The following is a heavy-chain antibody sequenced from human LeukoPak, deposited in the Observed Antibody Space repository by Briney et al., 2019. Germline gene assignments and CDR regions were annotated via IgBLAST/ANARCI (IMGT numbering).Heavy chain of an antibody. D-gene: IGHD3-10*01. V-gene: IGHV3-48*02. CDR1: GFTFSSYN. CDR3: ARLEYYYVSGNYYKLFDY. J-gene: IGHJ4*02. Sequence: PGGSLRLSCAASGFTFSSYNMNWVRQAPGQGLEGVSDISSSGSTIYFADSVKGRFTISRDNAKNSLYLQMNSLRDEDTAVYYCARLEYYYVSGNYYKLFDYWGQGTLVTVCS. CDR2: ISSSGSTI.